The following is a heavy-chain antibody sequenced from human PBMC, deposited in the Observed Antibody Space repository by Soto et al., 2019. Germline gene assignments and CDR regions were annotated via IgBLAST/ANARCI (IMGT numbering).Heavy chain of an antibody. CDR1: GYSFTSYW. CDR2: IYPGDSDT. D-gene: IGHD5-18*01. V-gene: IGHV5-51*01. CDR3: ARRADGRQQLWFPSYYYYGMDV. Sequence: GEALKISCKGSGYSFTSYWIGWERQMPGKVLEWMGIIYPGDSDTRYSPSLQGQVTISADKSISTAYLQWSSLKASDTAMYYCARRADGRQQLWFPSYYYYGMDVWGQGXTVTVYS. J-gene: IGHJ6*02.